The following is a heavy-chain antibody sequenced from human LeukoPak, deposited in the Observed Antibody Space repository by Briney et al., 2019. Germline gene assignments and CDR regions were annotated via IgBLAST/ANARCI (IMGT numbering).Heavy chain of an antibody. D-gene: IGHD3-10*01. CDR1: GFILSNYG. CDR3: AKNEGSGLVYYYMDV. CDR2: IGDNADRK. Sequence: GGSLRLSCAASGFILSNYGMTWVRQAPGKGLEWVSTIGDNADRKFYAASVKGRFTISRDNSKNTLYLQMNSLRAEDTAIYYCAKNEGSGLVYYYMDVWGKGTTVTISS. J-gene: IGHJ6*03. V-gene: IGHV3-23*01.